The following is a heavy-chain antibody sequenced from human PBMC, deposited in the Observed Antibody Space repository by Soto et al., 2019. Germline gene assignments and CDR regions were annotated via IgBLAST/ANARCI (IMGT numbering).Heavy chain of an antibody. CDR3: ASIGGGSSFGVVNIRNYYYYGMDV. CDR1: GGTFSSYA. D-gene: IGHD3-3*01. V-gene: IGHV1-69*13. Sequence: ASVKVSCKASGGTFSSYAISWVRQAPGQGLEWMGGIIPIFGTANYAQKFQGRVTITADESTSTAYMELSSLRSEDTAVYYCASIGGGSSFGVVNIRNYYYYGMDVWGQGTTVTVSS. J-gene: IGHJ6*02. CDR2: IIPIFGTA.